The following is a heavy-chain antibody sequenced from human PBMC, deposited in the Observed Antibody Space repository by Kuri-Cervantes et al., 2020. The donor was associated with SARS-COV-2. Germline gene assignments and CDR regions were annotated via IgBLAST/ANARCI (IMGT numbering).Heavy chain of an antibody. CDR2: IYYSGST. CDR1: GGSISSSSYY. Sequence: SETLSLTCTVSGGSISSSSYYWGWIRQPPGKGLEWIGSIYYSGSTYYNPSLKSRVTISVDTSKNQFSLKLSSVTAADTAVYYCARDSRVGIAAAGLYYWGQGTLVTVSS. V-gene: IGHV4-39*07. D-gene: IGHD6-13*01. CDR3: ARDSRVGIAAAGLYY. J-gene: IGHJ4*02.